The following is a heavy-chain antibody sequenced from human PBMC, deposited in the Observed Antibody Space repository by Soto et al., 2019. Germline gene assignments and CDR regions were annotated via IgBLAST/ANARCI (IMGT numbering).Heavy chain of an antibody. CDR3: ARDTGRLDPFDY. Sequence: PGGSLRLSCAASGFTFSSYSMNWVRQAPGKGLEWVSSISSSSSYIYYADSVKGRVTISRDNAKNSLYLQMNSLRAEDTAVYYCARDTGRLDPFDYGGQGTLVTV. CDR2: ISSSSSYI. J-gene: IGHJ4*02. V-gene: IGHV3-21*01. D-gene: IGHD4-4*01. CDR1: GFTFSSYS.